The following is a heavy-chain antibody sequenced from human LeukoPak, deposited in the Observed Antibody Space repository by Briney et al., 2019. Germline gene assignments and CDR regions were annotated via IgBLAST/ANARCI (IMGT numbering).Heavy chain of an antibody. Sequence: ASVKVSCKASGYTFSGYYMHWVRQAPGQGLEWMGWINPNSGGAKYAQKFQGRVTMTGDAATGTAYMELSGLTSDDTAVYYCARGRGVAVTGTIDYWGQGTLVPVSS. CDR2: INPNSGGA. V-gene: IGHV1-2*02. J-gene: IGHJ4*02. CDR3: ARGRGVAVTGTIDY. D-gene: IGHD6-19*01. CDR1: GYTFSGYY.